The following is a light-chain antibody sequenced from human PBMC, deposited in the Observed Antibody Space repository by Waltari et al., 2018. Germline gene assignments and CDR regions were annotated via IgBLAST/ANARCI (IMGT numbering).Light chain of an antibody. CDR1: QSISTS. J-gene: IGKJ2*03. Sequence: DIQLTQSPYTLSASVGDRVPITCRASQSISTSLAWFQQKPGNPPKLLIYKTFNLERGVPSRFSGSGSGTEFTLTITSLQPDDFATYYCQQYSTSSMFSFGQGTKLEIK. CDR2: KTF. CDR3: QQYSTSSMFS. V-gene: IGKV1-5*03.